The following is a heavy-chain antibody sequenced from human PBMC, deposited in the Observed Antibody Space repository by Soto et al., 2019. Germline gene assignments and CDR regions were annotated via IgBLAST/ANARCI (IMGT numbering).Heavy chain of an antibody. J-gene: IGHJ6*02. V-gene: IGHV1-69*01. CDR1: GGTFSSYA. CDR3: ARDSIGRTPHPAGYYGMDV. Sequence: QVQLVQSGAEVKKPGSSVKVSCKASGGTFSSYAISWVRQAPGQGLEWMGGIIPIFGTANYAQKFQGRVTITAGESTSTAYMERSRLRSEDTAGELCARDSIGRTPHPAGYYGMDVWGQGTTVTVSS. D-gene: IGHD2-15*01. CDR2: IIPIFGTA.